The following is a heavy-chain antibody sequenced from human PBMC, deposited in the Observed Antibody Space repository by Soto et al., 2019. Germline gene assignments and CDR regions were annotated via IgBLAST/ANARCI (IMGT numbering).Heavy chain of an antibody. CDR2: INPNSGGT. V-gene: IGHV1-2*04. CDR3: ARGGSSWYYYYGMDV. J-gene: IGHJ6*02. CDR1: GYTFTGYY. D-gene: IGHD6-13*01. Sequence: QVQLVQSGAEVKKPGASVKVSCKASGYTFTGYYMHWVRQAPGQGLEWMGWINPNSGGTNYAQKFQGWVTMTRDTSISTAYMELSKLRSDDTAVYYCARGGSSWYYYYGMDVWGQGTTVTVSS.